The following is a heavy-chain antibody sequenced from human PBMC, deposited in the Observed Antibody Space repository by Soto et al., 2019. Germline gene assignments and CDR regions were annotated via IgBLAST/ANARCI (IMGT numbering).Heavy chain of an antibody. CDR2: ISWNSGSI. Sequence: GGSLRLSCAASGFTFDDYAMHWVRQAPGKGLEWVSGISWNSGSIGYADSVKGRFTISRDNAKNSLYLQMNSLRAEDTALYYCAKDNTFGGPNGYYYYMDVWGKGTTVTVSS. CDR1: GFTFDDYA. J-gene: IGHJ6*03. CDR3: AKDNTFGGPNGYYYYMDV. V-gene: IGHV3-9*01. D-gene: IGHD3-10*01.